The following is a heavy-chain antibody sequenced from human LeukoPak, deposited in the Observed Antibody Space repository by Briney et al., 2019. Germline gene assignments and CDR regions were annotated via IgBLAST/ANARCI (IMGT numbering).Heavy chain of an antibody. D-gene: IGHD2-15*01. J-gene: IGHJ4*02. V-gene: IGHV4-38-2*02. CDR1: GYSISSGYY. Sequence: SETLSLTCTVSGYSISSGYYWGWIRQPPGKGLEWIGSIYHSGSTYYNPSLKSRVTISVDTSKNQFSLKLSSVTAADTAVYYCARSVSGGLSDYWGQGTLVTVSS. CDR2: IYHSGST. CDR3: ARSVSGGLSDY.